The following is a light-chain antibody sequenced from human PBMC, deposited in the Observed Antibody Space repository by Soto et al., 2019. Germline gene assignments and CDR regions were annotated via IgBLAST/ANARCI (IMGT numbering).Light chain of an antibody. CDR3: KGSSGSPLT. CDR1: QSISHKH. CDR2: GVS. Sequence: IVLTQSPGTLSLSPGERATLSCRASQSISHKHLAWYQHEPGQAPRLLIPGVSLRATGIPDKFSGNGSGTNFTLTSSRLEPEDFAVYYCKGSSGSPLTLRQGTTVELK. V-gene: IGKV3-20*01. J-gene: IGKJ1*01.